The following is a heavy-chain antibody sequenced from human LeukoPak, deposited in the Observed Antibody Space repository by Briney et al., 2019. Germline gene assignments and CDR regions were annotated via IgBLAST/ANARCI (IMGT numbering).Heavy chain of an antibody. Sequence: GASVKVSCKASGYTFTNFYMHWVRQAPGQGLEWMGLIHPSDGDTKYAQEFQDRVTMTRDTSTSTVYMELSSLRFEDTAVYYCATYTQSGAQGISDDWGQGTLVTVSS. V-gene: IGHV1-46*01. J-gene: IGHJ4*02. CDR3: ATYTQSGAQGISDD. CDR2: IHPSDGDT. CDR1: GYTFTNFY. D-gene: IGHD3-10*01.